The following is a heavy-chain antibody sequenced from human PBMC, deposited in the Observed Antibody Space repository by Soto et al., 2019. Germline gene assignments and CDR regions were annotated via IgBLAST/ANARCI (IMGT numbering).Heavy chain of an antibody. J-gene: IGHJ5*02. CDR2: ISPTGNT. CDR1: TGYA. CDR3: AKDPSTGHADL. D-gene: IGHD3-9*01. V-gene: IGHV3-23*01. Sequence: GGSLRLSCTALTGYAMSWVRRGPGKGLEWISTISPTGNTHYADSVEGRFTISRDDSKNTFYLQMNNLRADDTGVYYCAKDPSTGHADLWGQGALVTVSS.